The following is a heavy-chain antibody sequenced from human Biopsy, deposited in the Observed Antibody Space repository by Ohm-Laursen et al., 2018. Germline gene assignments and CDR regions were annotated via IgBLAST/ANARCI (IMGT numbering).Heavy chain of an antibody. J-gene: IGHJ5*02. V-gene: IGHV4-39*01. CDR2: IYNTETT. CDR1: GGSISSSTTYY. CDR3: ARHPTGFWFDP. Sequence: GTLSLTCTVSGGSISSSTTYYWAWLRQPPGKALEWIGSIYNTETTFYNPSLKSRVTISVDTSTNQFSVKVSSVTAADTALYFCARHPTGFWFDPWGHGTLVTVSS.